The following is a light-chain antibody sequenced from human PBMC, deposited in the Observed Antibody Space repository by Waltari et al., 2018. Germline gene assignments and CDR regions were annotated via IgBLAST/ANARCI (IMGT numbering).Light chain of an antibody. Sequence: GQSPCAVIRRHTGRPPSIPVRFSGSDSRTTATLTIVGVQPEDEADYYCQTVDDTGDYVLFGGGTKLTVL. J-gene: IGLJ2*01. CDR3: QTVDDTGDYVL. V-gene: IGLV3-25*03. CDR2: RHT.